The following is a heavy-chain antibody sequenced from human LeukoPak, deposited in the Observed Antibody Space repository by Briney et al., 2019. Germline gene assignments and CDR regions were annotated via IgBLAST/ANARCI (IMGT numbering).Heavy chain of an antibody. V-gene: IGHV3-23*01. Sequence: GGSLRLSCQASGFTFTDYAMSWVRQAPGKGLEWVSSINNGAGATIFADAVRGRFTISRDDSRSMVYLQMNSLSAEDTAVYYCTRSGLATCHYWGRGTLVTVSS. CDR3: TRSGLATCHY. CDR2: INNGAGAT. D-gene: IGHD3-10*01. J-gene: IGHJ4*02. CDR1: GFTFTDYA.